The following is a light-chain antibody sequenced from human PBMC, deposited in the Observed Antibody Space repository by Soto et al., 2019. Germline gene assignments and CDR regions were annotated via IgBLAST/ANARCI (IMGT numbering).Light chain of an antibody. V-gene: IGLV2-14*01. J-gene: IGLJ1*01. CDR3: TSYTTDTALV. Sequence: QSALTQPASVSGSPGQSITISCTGTSGDVFAYNYVSWYQQYPGKAPKLMIYEVNNRPSGVSYRFSGSKSGNTASLTISGLQAEDEGDYYCTSYTTDTALVFGTGTKLTVL. CDR2: EVN. CDR1: SGDVFAYNY.